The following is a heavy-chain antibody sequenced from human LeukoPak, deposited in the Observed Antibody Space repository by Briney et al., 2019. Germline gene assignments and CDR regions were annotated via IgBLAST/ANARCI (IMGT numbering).Heavy chain of an antibody. CDR3: ARKGGGQGHGWHYDL. J-gene: IGHJ2*01. Sequence: SETLSLTCTVSGGSIISYFWAWIRQPAGEGLEWIGRIYTSGSTDYNPSLKSRVTMSVDTSKNQFSLKLPSVTGADTAVYYCARKGGGQGHGWHYDLWGRGTLVTVSS. D-gene: IGHD2-15*01. CDR1: GGSIISYF. CDR2: IYTSGST. V-gene: IGHV4-4*07.